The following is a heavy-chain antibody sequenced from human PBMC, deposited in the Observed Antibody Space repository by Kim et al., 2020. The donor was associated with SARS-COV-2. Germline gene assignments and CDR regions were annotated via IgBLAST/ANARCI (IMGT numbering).Heavy chain of an antibody. CDR2: FSGSGGST. V-gene: IGHV3-23*01. CDR3: AKDGGPMIVVVRLKY. Sequence: GGSLRLSCAASGFTFSSYAMSWVRQAPGKGLEWVSAFSGSGGSTYYADSVKGRFTISRDNSRNTLYRQMNSLRAEDTAVYYCAKDGGPMIVVVRLKYWGQGALGTVSP. D-gene: IGHD3-22*01. CDR1: GFTFSSYA. J-gene: IGHJ4*02.